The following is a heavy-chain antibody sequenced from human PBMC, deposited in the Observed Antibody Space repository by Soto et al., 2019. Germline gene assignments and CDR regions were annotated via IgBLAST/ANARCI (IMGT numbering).Heavy chain of an antibody. J-gene: IGHJ4*02. V-gene: IGHV3-23*01. CDR3: AKFFVETGGSSGWPWTFHY. D-gene: IGHD6-25*01. Sequence: EVQLLESGGCLVQPGRSLRLSCAASGFTFTSYAMSWVRQAPGKGLEWVSAISGSGGTTYYAASVKGRFTISRDNSKNTLFLQMNSLRAEDTAVYYCAKFFVETGGSSGWPWTFHYWGQGTLVTVSS. CDR1: GFTFTSYA. CDR2: ISGSGGTT.